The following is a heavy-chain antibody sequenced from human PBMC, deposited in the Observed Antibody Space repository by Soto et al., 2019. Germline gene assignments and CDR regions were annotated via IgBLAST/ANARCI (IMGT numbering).Heavy chain of an antibody. D-gene: IGHD1-26*01. CDR2: ISYDGSNK. J-gene: IGHJ3*02. Sequence: QVQLVESGGGVVQPGRSLRLSCAASGFTFSSYAMHWVRQAPGKGLEWVAVISYDGSNKYYADSVKGRFTISRDNSKNTLYLQMNSLRAEDTAVYYCARERRVYSGSYYRAFDIWGQGTMVTVSS. V-gene: IGHV3-30-3*01. CDR3: ARERRVYSGSYYRAFDI. CDR1: GFTFSSYA.